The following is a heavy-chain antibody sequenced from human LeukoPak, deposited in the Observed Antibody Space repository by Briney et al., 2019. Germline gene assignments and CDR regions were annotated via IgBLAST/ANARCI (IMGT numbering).Heavy chain of an antibody. D-gene: IGHD3-9*01. Sequence: ASVKVSCKASGYTFTSYDINWVRQATGQGLEWMGWMNPNSGNTGYAQKFQGRVTMTRNTSISKANMELSSLRSEDTAVYYCASQNYDILTGYSDYMDVWGKGTTVTVSS. V-gene: IGHV1-8*01. J-gene: IGHJ6*03. CDR2: MNPNSGNT. CDR3: ASQNYDILTGYSDYMDV. CDR1: GYTFTSYD.